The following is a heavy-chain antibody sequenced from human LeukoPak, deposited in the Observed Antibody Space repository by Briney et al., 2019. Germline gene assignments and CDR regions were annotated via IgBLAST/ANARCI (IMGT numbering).Heavy chain of an antibody. Sequence: ASVKVTCKASGYTFTGYYMHWVRQAPGQGLEWMGWINPNSGGTNYAQKSQGRVTMTRDTSISTAYMELSRLRSDDTAVHYCARDQPYYYGSGSSSHSDYWGQGILVTVSS. V-gene: IGHV1-2*02. CDR3: ARDQPYYYGSGSSSHSDY. CDR1: GYTFTGYY. J-gene: IGHJ4*02. CDR2: INPNSGGT. D-gene: IGHD3-10*01.